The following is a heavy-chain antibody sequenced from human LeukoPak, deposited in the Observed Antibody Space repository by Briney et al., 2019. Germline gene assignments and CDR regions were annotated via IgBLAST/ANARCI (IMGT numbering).Heavy chain of an antibody. CDR3: ARYIGVAAGWFDS. J-gene: IGHJ5*01. CDR2: IKQDGSKK. CDR1: GFTFSSYW. V-gene: IGHV3-7*01. D-gene: IGHD2-21*01. Sequence: GGSLRLSCAASGFTFSSYWMSWVRQAPGKGLEWVANIKQDGSKKYYVDSVKGRFTISRDNAKNSLYLQMNSLRAEDTAVYYCARYIGVAAGWFDSWGQGTLVTVSS.